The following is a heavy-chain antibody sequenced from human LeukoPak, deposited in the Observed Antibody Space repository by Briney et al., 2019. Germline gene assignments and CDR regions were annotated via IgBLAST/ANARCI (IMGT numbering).Heavy chain of an antibody. V-gene: IGHV4-30-4*01. CDR2: NYYSGST. J-gene: IGHJ4*02. CDR3: ARGYSYGHTLDY. Sequence: PSETLSLTCTVPVGSLSSSDYYWRCIRQPPGRGLEWIGYNYYSGSTYYNPSLKRRVTISVDTSKNQFSLKLSSVTAADTAVYYCARGYSYGHTLDYWGQGTLVTVSS. CDR1: VGSLSSSDYY. D-gene: IGHD5-18*01.